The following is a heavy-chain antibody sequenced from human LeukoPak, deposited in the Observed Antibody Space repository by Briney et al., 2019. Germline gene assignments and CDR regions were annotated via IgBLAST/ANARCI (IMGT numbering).Heavy chain of an antibody. CDR2: ITGSGGST. J-gene: IGHJ4*02. CDR1: GFTFSSYA. V-gene: IGHV3-23*01. CDR3: AKGSSISRPYYFDY. Sequence: PGGSLRLSCAASGFTFSSYAMSWVRQAPGKGLEWISAITGSGGSTYYADSVKGRFTISRDNSKNTLYLQMDSLRAEDTALYYCAKGSSISRPYYFDYWGQGTLVTVPS. D-gene: IGHD2-21*01.